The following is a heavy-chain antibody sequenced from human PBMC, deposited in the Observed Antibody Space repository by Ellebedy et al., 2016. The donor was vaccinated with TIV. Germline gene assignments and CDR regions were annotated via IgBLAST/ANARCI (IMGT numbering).Heavy chain of an antibody. CDR3: ARRSRPENRGWYFPDS. CDR2: LRSRSNT. J-gene: IGHJ4*02. CDR1: GFTSSAYA. Sequence: PGGPLRLSWEASGFTSSAYAIHWVRQAPGKRLEYVSALRSRSNTFYADSVQGRFSISRDKSKNTLYLQLDSLRAEDMAVYYCARRSRPENRGWYFPDSWGQGTLVTVSS. V-gene: IGHV3-64*02. D-gene: IGHD6-19*01.